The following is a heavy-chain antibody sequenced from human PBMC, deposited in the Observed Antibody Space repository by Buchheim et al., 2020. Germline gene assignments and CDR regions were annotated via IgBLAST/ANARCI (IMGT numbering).Heavy chain of an antibody. CDR3: AKDSYDSRGSRYDY. CDR1: GFTFSSYA. J-gene: IGHJ4*02. D-gene: IGHD3-22*01. Sequence: DVQLLESGGGLVQPGGSLRLSCAASGFTFSSYAMSWVRQAPGQGLEWVSAISGGGDSTWFADSVKGRFTISRDNSKSPLYLQMNTLRAEDTALYYCAKDSYDSRGSRYDYWGQGTL. CDR2: ISGGGDST. V-gene: IGHV3-23*01.